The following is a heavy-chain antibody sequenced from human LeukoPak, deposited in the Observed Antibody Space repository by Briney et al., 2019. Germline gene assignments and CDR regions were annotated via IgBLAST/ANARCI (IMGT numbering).Heavy chain of an antibody. V-gene: IGHV4-39*01. CDR3: ARHLSSGYYYDAFDN. CDR2: IYYSGST. CDR1: GGSISSSSYY. J-gene: IGHJ3*02. Sequence: SETLSLTCTVSGGSISSSSYYWGWIRQPPGKGLEWIGSIYYSGSTYYNPSLKSRVTISVDTSKNQFSLKLSSVTAADTAVYYCARHLSSGYYYDAFDNWGQGTMVTVSS. D-gene: IGHD3-22*01.